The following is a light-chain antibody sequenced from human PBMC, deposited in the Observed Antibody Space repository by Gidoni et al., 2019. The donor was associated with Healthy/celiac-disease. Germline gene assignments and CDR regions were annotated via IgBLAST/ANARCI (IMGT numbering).Light chain of an antibody. Sequence: DIQMTQSPSSLSASVGARVTITCRASQSISSYLNWYQQKPGKAPKLLIYAASSLQSGVPSRFSGSGSGTDFTLTISSLQPEDFATYSCQQSYSTPITFGQGTRLEIK. CDR1: QSISSY. CDR2: AAS. CDR3: QQSYSTPIT. J-gene: IGKJ5*01. V-gene: IGKV1-39*01.